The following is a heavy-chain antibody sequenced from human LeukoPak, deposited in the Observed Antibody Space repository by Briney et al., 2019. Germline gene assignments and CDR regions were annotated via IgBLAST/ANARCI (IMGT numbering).Heavy chain of an antibody. Sequence: PSETLSLTCTVSGGSISSYYWSWIRQPAGKGLEWIGRIYTSGSTNYNPSLKSRVTMSVDTSKNQFSLKLSSVTAADTAVYYCARVGVGAKEDAFDIWGQGTMVTVSS. D-gene: IGHD1-26*01. J-gene: IGHJ3*02. CDR3: ARVGVGAKEDAFDI. V-gene: IGHV4-4*07. CDR2: IYTSGST. CDR1: GGSISSYY.